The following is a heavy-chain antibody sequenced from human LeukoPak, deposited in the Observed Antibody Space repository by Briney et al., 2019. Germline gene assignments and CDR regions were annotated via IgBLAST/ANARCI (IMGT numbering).Heavy chain of an antibody. CDR2: ISSSSSYI. D-gene: IGHD3-10*01. V-gene: IGHV3-21*04. CDR3: AKSNGYGLVDI. CDR1: GFTFSSYS. J-gene: IGHJ3*02. Sequence: GGSLRLSCAASGFTFSSYSMNWVRQAPGKGLEWVSSISSSSSYIYYADSVKGRFTISRDNAKNSLYLQMNSLRGEDTAVYYCAKSNGYGLVDIWGQGTMVTVSS.